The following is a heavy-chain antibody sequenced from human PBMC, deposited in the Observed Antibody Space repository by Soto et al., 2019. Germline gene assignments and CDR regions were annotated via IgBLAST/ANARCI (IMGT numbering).Heavy chain of an antibody. D-gene: IGHD1-26*01. Sequence: ASVKVSCKPSGCSFSDYFIHWVRQAPGQGLEWVAWINPKTAATNYAKKFQGRVSLTWDTSSTTAYMELTRLRPDDTAVYYCARIKWGLNYYYGMDVWGQGTTVTVSS. CDR1: GCSFSDYF. CDR3: ARIKWGLNYYYGMDV. CDR2: INPKTAAT. J-gene: IGHJ6*02. V-gene: IGHV1-2*02.